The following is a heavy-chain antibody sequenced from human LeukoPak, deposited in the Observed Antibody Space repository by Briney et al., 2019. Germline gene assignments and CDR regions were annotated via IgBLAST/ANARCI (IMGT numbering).Heavy chain of an antibody. CDR1: GYTFTSYE. CDR3: ARDYGGNFDAFDI. V-gene: IGHV1-8*03. Sequence: ASVKVSCKASGYTFTSYEIYWVRQATGQGLEWMGWMNPNSGNTGYAQKFQGRVTITRNTSIRTAYMELSSLRSEDTAVYYCARDYGGNFDAFDIWGQGTMVTVSS. J-gene: IGHJ3*02. CDR2: MNPNSGNT. D-gene: IGHD4-23*01.